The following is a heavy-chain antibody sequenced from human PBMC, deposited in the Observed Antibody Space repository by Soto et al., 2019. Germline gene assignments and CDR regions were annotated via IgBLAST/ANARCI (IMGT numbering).Heavy chain of an antibody. CDR3: ARVTRGSGDWFDP. CDR1: SETFASYD. CDR2: ISTYNGNT. Sequence: QVQLMQSGTEVKKPGASVKVSCKASSETFASYDITWVRQAPGQGLEWMGWISTYNGNTKYAQNVQGRVSRTTDTCTSTAYMEMSSLKSDDTAVYYCARVTRGSGDWFDPWGQGTLVTVSS. V-gene: IGHV1-18*01. J-gene: IGHJ5*02. D-gene: IGHD6-19*01.